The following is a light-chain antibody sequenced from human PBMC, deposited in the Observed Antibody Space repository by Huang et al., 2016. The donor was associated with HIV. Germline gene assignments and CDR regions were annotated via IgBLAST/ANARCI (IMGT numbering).Light chain of an antibody. CDR1: QHSGTD. CDR3: QQYDDWPRT. J-gene: IGKJ1*01. CDR2: DAF. V-gene: IGKV3-15*01. Sequence: EIMLTQSPITLSVSPGERAVLSCRASQHSGTDLAWYQQRPGQAPRLLIYDAFTRAIGVPSRFSGSGSGADFTLSISGLQSEDFAVYYCQQYDDWPRTFGQGTKFEI.